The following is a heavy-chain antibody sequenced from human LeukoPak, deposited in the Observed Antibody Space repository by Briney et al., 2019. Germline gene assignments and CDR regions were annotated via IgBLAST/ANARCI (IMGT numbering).Heavy chain of an antibody. CDR3: ITDQGAWAPI. Sequence: PGGSLRLSCVASGLTFSNAWMSWVRQAPGKGLEWVGRIKSKTDGETTDYAAPVKGRFTISRDDSKNTLYLQMNRLNIGDTAVYYCITDQGAWAPIWGQGTMVTVSS. CDR2: IKSKTDGETT. D-gene: IGHD1-26*01. V-gene: IGHV3-15*01. CDR1: GLTFSNAW. J-gene: IGHJ3*02.